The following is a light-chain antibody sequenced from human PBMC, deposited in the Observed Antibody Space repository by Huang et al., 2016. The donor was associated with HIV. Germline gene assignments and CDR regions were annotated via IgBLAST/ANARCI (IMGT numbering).Light chain of an antibody. CDR1: QSVLYSSNNKNY. CDR2: WAS. V-gene: IGKV4-1*01. J-gene: IGKJ1*01. CDR3: QQYYSTPPT. Sequence: DIVMTQSPDSLSVSLGERATINCKSSQSVLYSSNNKNYLAWYQQKVGQPPKLLIYWASNRESGVPDRFSGSGSGTDFTLTISSLQAEDVAVYYCQQYYSTPPTFGQGTKVEIK.